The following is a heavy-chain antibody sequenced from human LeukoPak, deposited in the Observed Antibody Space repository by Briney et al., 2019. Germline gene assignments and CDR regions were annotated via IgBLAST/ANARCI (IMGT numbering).Heavy chain of an antibody. CDR3: ATLYYGSGSPHVDY. CDR2: INPNSGGT. V-gene: IGHV1-2*02. J-gene: IGHJ4*02. D-gene: IGHD3-10*01. Sequence: ASVKVSCNASGYTFTGYYMHWVRQAPGQGLEWMGWINPNSGGTNYAQKFQGRVTMTRDTSISTAYMELSRLRSDDTAVYYCATLYYGSGSPHVDYWGQGTLVTVSS. CDR1: GYTFTGYY.